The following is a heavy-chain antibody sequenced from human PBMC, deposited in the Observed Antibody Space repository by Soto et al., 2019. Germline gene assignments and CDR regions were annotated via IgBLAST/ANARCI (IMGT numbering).Heavy chain of an antibody. CDR3: ANNRWADAFDI. Sequence: QVRLQESGPGLVKPSGTLSLICAVSGVSISSNYWWTWVRQPPGKGLEWIGEVYHSGSTNYNPSRKSRVTISVDKSKNQFSLNLSSMTAADTAVYYCANNRWADAFDIWGQGTMVTVSS. V-gene: IGHV4-4*02. J-gene: IGHJ3*02. CDR2: VYHSGST. D-gene: IGHD3-16*02. CDR1: GVSISSNYW.